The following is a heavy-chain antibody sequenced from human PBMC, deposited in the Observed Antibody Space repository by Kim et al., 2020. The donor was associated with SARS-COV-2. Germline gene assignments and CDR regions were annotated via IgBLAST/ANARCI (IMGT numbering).Heavy chain of an antibody. Sequence: GGSLRLSCAASGFTFSSYGMHWVRQAPGKGLEWVAVISYDGSNKYYADSVKGRFTISRDNSKNTLYLQMNSLRAEDTVVYYCAKATGGIDYWGQGTLVTV. CDR1: GFTFSSYG. J-gene: IGHJ4*02. CDR2: ISYDGSNK. D-gene: IGHD3-16*01. V-gene: IGHV3-30*18. CDR3: AKATGGIDY.